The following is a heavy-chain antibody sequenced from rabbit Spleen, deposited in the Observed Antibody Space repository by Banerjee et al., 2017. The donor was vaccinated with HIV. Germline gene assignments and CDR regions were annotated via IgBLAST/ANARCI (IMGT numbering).Heavy chain of an antibody. D-gene: IGHD1-1*01. Sequence: QSLEESGGGLVKPGGTLTLTCIASGVSFSGNSYMCWVRQAPGKGLEWIACIDTGTSGFTYFASWAKGRFTISKTSSTTVTLQMTSLTAADTATYFCARDTSSSFSSYGMDLWGQGTLVTVS. CDR1: GVSFSGNSY. CDR2: IDTGTSGFT. J-gene: IGHJ6*01. V-gene: IGHV1S40*01. CDR3: ARDTSSSFSSYGMDL.